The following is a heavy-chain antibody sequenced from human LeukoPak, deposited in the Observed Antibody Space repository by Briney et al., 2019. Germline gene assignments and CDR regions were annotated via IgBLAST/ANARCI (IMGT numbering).Heavy chain of an antibody. V-gene: IGHV5-51*01. CDR2: IYPGDSDT. J-gene: IGHJ6*04. Sequence: GESLKISCKGSGYGFSSYWIAWVRQMPGKGLEWMGIIYPGDSDTRYSPSFQGQVSISADKSISTAYLQWSSLKASDSAMYYCARLGGYDNYYYYGMDVWGKGTTVTVSS. D-gene: IGHD5-12*01. CDR1: GYGFSSYW. CDR3: ARLGGYDNYYYYGMDV.